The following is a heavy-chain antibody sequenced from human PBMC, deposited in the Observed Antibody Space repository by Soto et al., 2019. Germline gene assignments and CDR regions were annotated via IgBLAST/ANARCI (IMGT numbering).Heavy chain of an antibody. CDR1: GGTFSSYA. D-gene: IGHD2-2*01. CDR3: ARGSTSCYEFSSLCYGMDV. CDR2: IIPIFGTA. J-gene: IGHJ6*02. Sequence: QVQLVQSGAEVKKPGSSVKVSCKASGGTFSSYAISWVRQAPGQGLEWMGGIIPIFGTANYAQKFQGRVTITADESTSTAYMELSSLRSEDTAVYYCARGSTSCYEFSSLCYGMDVWGQGTTVTVSS. V-gene: IGHV1-69*01.